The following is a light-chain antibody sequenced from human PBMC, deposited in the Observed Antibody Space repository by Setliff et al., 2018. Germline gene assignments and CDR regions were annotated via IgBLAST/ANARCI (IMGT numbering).Light chain of an antibody. CDR3: QSYGGGLNGYV. V-gene: IGLV2-8*01. J-gene: IGLJ1*01. CDR1: SSDVGGYDY. Sequence: QSVLTQPPSASGSPGQSVTISCTGSSSDVGGYDYVSWYQQHPGKVPKLMIYEVNRRPSGVPDRFSGSKSGNTASLTVSGLQAEDEADYYCQSYGGGLNGYVFGTGTKVTVL. CDR2: EVN.